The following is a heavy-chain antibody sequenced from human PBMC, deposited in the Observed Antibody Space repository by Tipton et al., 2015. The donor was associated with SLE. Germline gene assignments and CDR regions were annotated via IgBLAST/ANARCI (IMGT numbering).Heavy chain of an antibody. CDR2: ISYSGAT. D-gene: IGHD2-2*01. Sequence: TLSLTCIVSGGSITTRSYYWGWIRQPPGKGLEWIASISYSGATYYNPSLKSRVIISLDTSRNHFSLKLTSVTAADTAVYYCARGCSSSTCEPFYFVGMDVWGQGTTVTVSS. CDR1: GGSITTRSYY. CDR3: ARGCSSSTCEPFYFVGMDV. J-gene: IGHJ6*02. V-gene: IGHV4-39*02.